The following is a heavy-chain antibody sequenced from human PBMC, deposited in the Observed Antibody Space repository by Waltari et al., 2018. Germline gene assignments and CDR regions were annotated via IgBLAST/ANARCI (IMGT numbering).Heavy chain of an antibody. CDR2: ASFDGSTT. CDR1: GFSSRSFG. J-gene: IGHJ5*02. CDR3: AKDAFGNTYLDH. Sequence: QVQLVESGGGVVQPGMSLRLSCAASGFSSRSFGMHWVRQAPGKGLGWVALASFDGSTTYYADSVRGRFTISRDNSKNTLYLDINTLRVDDTAIYYCAKDAFGNTYLDHWGQGTLVTVSS. D-gene: IGHD3-10*01. V-gene: IGHV3-30*18.